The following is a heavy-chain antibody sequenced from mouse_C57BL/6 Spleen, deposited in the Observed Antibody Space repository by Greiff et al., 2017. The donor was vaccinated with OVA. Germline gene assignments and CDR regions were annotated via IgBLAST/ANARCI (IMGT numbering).Heavy chain of an antibody. J-gene: IGHJ1*03. V-gene: IGHV3-1*01. Sequence: EVQRVESGPGMVKPSQSLSLTCTVTGYSITSGYDWHWIRHFPGNKLEWMGYISYSGSTNYNPSLKSRISITHDTSKNHFFLKLNSVTTEDTATYYCERDYYYGSSYWDFDVWGTGTTVTVSS. CDR2: ISYSGST. CDR3: ERDYYYGSSYWDFDV. D-gene: IGHD1-1*01. CDR1: GYSITSGYD.